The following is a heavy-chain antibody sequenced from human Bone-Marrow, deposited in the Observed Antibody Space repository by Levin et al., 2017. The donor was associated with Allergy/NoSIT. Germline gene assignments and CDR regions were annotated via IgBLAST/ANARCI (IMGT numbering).Heavy chain of an antibody. Sequence: SETLSLTCAVSGDSISDITYYWGWIRQPPEKGLEWIGSIYYSGTTYYNPPLRSRVTISVDTSRNQFSLKLSSVTATDTAVYYCARLTSFGEGKNYYGMDVWGQGTTVTVSS. D-gene: IGHD3-10*01. V-gene: IGHV4-39*01. CDR3: ARLTSFGEGKNYYGMDV. CDR1: GDSISDITYY. J-gene: IGHJ6*02. CDR2: IYYSGTT.